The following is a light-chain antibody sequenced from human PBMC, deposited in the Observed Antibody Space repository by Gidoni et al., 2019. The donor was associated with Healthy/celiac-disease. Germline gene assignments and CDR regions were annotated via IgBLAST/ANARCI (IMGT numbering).Light chain of an antibody. Sequence: IVMTQSPDSLAVSLGERATINCKSSQSVLYSSNNKNYVAWYQQKPGQPPKLLIYWASTRESGVPDRFSGSGSGTDFTLTISSLQADDVAVYYCQQYYSSPLTFGGGTKVEIK. V-gene: IGKV4-1*01. J-gene: IGKJ4*01. CDR3: QQYYSSPLT. CDR2: WAS. CDR1: QSVLYSSNNKNY.